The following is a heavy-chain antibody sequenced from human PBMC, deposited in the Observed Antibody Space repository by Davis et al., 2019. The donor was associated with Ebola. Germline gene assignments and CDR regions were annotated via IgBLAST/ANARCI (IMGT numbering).Heavy chain of an antibody. CDR3: ARDTHGSGSPHAIYYYYYYGMDV. CDR1: GYTFTSYG. CDR2: INTNTGNP. D-gene: IGHD3-10*01. J-gene: IGHJ6*02. V-gene: IGHV7-4-1*02. Sequence: ASVTVSCKASGYTFTSYGISWVRQAPGQGLEWMGWINTNTGNPTYAQGFTGRFVFSLDTSVSTAYLQISSLKAEDTAVYYCARDTHGSGSPHAIYYYYYYGMDVWGQGTTVTVSS.